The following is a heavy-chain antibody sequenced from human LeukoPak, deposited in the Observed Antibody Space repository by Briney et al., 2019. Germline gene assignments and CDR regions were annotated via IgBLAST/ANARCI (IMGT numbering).Heavy chain of an antibody. CDR3: AREENHIVTTSYYFDH. CDR1: GFTFSSYA. J-gene: IGHJ4*02. D-gene: IGHD5-12*01. V-gene: IGHV3-53*01. CDR2: IYDDGST. Sequence: GGSLRLSCAASGFTFSSYAMHWVRQAPGKGLEWVSVIYDDGSTYYADSVKGRFTISRDNSKNTLYLQMNSLRAEDTAVYHCAREENHIVTTSYYFDHWGQGTLVTVSS.